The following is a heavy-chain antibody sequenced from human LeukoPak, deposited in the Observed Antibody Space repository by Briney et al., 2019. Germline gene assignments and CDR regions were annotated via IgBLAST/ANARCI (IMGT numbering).Heavy chain of an antibody. CDR3: ARDRGDCSGGSCYSSNWFDP. V-gene: IGHV1-2*02. J-gene: IGHJ5*02. CDR1: GYSFADYY. Sequence: ASVKVSCKASGYSFADYYMHWVRQAPGQGLEWMGWIKPNSGDTRSAQKFQGRVTMTRDTSISTAYMELSRLRSDDTAVYYCARDRGDCSGGSCYSSNWFDPWGQGTLVTVSS. CDR2: IKPNSGDT. D-gene: IGHD2-15*01.